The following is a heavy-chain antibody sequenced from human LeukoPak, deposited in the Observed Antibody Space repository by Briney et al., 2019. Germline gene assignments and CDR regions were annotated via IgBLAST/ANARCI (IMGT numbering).Heavy chain of an antibody. CDR1: GGSISSSSYY. D-gene: IGHD1-14*01. CDR2: IYYSGST. Sequence: SETLSLTCTVSGGSISSSSYYWGWIRQPPGKGLEWIGYIYYSGSTNYNPSLKSRVTISVDTSKNQFSLKLSSVTAADTAVYYCARAHEPRGAFDIWGQGTMVTVSS. CDR3: ARAHEPRGAFDI. J-gene: IGHJ3*02. V-gene: IGHV4-61*05.